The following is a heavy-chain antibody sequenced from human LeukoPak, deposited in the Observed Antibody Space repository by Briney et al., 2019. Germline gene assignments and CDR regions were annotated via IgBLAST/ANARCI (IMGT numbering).Heavy chain of an antibody. J-gene: IGHJ4*02. CDR1: GGSFSGYY. V-gene: IGHV4-34*01. Sequence: SEILSFTCAVYGGSFSGYYWSWIRQPPGKGLEWIGEINHSGSTNYNPSLKSRVTISVDTSKNQFSLKLSSVTAADTAVYYCARSITMVRGAPGGYWGQGTLVTVSS. CDR3: ARSITMVRGAPGGY. D-gene: IGHD3-10*01. CDR2: INHSGST.